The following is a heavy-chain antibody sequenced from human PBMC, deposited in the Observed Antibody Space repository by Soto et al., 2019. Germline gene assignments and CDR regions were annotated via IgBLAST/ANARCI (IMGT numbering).Heavy chain of an antibody. CDR2: IVVGRGNT. Sequence: QMQLVQSGPEVKKPGTSVKVSCKASGFPFSGPAVQGVRQARGQRLGGIGGIVVGRGNTKYAQKFQERVTITRDMSTSTAYMELSSLRSEDTAVYYCAAPDHGDYWYFDLWGRGTVVTVSS. V-gene: IGHV1-58*01. CDR1: GFPFSGPA. CDR3: AAPDHGDYWYFDL. J-gene: IGHJ2*01. D-gene: IGHD4-17*01.